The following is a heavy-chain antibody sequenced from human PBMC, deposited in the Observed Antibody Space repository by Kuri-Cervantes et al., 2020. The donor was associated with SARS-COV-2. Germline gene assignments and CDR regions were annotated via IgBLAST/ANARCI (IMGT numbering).Heavy chain of an antibody. V-gene: IGHV3-43D*04. J-gene: IGHJ4*02. CDR1: GFTFDDYA. D-gene: IGHD3-22*01. CDR2: ISWDGETI. Sequence: GESLKISCAASGFTFDDYAMHWVRQAPGKGLEWVSLISWDGETIDYGDSVKGRFTISRDNSKNSLYLQMNSLKPEDTALYYCAKVSSSGSKGKYCFDFWGQGALVTVSS. CDR3: AKVSSSGSKGKYCFDF.